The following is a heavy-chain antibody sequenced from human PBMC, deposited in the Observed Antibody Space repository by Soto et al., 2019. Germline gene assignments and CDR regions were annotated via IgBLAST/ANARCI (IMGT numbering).Heavy chain of an antibody. CDR3: ARDGYCSSRRCFDL. Sequence: QVQLVQSGAEVKKPGASVKVSCKASGYTFTSYGITWVRQAPGQGLEWMGWISANNGNTNYAQKFQARVTMTTDTSTSTAYMELRSMRSDDTAVYYCARDGYCSSRRCFDLWGRGTLVTGSS. CDR2: ISANNGNT. D-gene: IGHD2-2*01. V-gene: IGHV1-18*01. J-gene: IGHJ2*01. CDR1: GYTFTSYG.